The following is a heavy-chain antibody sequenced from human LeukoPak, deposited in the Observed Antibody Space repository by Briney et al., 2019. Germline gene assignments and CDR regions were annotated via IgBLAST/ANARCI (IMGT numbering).Heavy chain of an antibody. J-gene: IGHJ3*02. CDR1: GDSVSSSFAA. Sequence: SQTLSLTCAISGDSVSSSFAAWTWIRQSPSRGLEWLGRTYYRSKWYNDYAESLKSRITINPDTSKNQSSLHLNSVTPEDTAVYFCSRGRSLGYCSSTSCYVSDAFDIWGQGTMVTVSS. CDR2: TYYRSKWYN. V-gene: IGHV6-1*01. CDR3: SRGRSLGYCSSTSCYVSDAFDI. D-gene: IGHD2-2*01.